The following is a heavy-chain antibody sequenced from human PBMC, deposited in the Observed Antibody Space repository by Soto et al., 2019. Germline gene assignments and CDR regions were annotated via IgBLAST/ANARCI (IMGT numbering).Heavy chain of an antibody. Sequence: EVQLLESGGGLVQPGGSLRLSCAASGFTFSSYAMSWVRQAPGKGLEWVSAISGSGGSTYYADSVKGRFTISRDNSKNTLYLQMNSLGAEDTAVYYCAKRLGIVVVKGGDFDYWGQGTLGTVSS. V-gene: IGHV3-23*01. CDR1: GFTFSSYA. J-gene: IGHJ4*02. CDR2: ISGSGGST. CDR3: AKRLGIVVVKGGDFDY. D-gene: IGHD3-22*01.